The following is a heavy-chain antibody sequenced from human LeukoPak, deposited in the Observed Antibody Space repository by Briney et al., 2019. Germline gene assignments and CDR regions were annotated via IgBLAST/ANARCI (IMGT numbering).Heavy chain of an antibody. D-gene: IGHD1-1*01. CDR2: MNSAGTTI. J-gene: IGHJ4*01. CDR1: GFTISGFW. CDR3: IREVQVRASASLGL. Sequence: GGSLRLSCAASGFTISGFWMHWVRQVPGEGLVWVARMNSAGTTINYADSVKGRFTISRDNVRNTLHLQMNNLSLEDTAVYFCIREVQVRASASLGLWGRGTLVTIS. V-gene: IGHV3-74*01.